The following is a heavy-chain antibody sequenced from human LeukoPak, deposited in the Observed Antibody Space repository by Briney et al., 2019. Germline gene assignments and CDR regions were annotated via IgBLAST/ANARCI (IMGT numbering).Heavy chain of an antibody. Sequence: GGSLRLSCAASGFTFSSYWMHWVRHAPGKGLVWVSRINSDGSSTSYADSVKGRFTISRDNAKNTLYLQMNSLRAEETAVYYCASLAYCGGDCSAPSHWFDPWGQGTLVTVSS. J-gene: IGHJ5*02. CDR3: ASLAYCGGDCSAPSHWFDP. CDR1: GFTFSSYW. V-gene: IGHV3-74*01. CDR2: INSDGSST. D-gene: IGHD2-21*02.